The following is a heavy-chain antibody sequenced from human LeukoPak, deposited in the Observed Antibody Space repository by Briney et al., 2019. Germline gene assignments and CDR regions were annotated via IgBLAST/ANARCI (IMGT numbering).Heavy chain of an antibody. V-gene: IGHV4-34*01. CDR2: INHSGST. CDR1: GGSFSGFY. CDR3: AVRGRLYSYGPLDAFDI. D-gene: IGHD5-18*01. J-gene: IGHJ3*02. Sequence: PSETLSLTCAVYGGSFSGFYWGWIRQPPGKGLEWIGEINHSGSTNYNPSLKSRVTISVDTSKNQFSLKLSSVTAADTAVYYCAVRGRLYSYGPLDAFDIWGQGTMVTVSS.